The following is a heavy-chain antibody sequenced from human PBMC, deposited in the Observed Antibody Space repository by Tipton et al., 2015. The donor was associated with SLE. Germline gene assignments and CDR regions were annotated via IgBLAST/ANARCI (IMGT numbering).Heavy chain of an antibody. CDR3: ARGPSITYFDY. Sequence: TLSLTCAVYGGSFSGYYWSWIRQPPGKGLEWIGEINHSGSTNYNPSLKSRVTISVDTSKNQFSLKLSSVTAADTAVYYCARGPSITYFDYWGRGTLVTVSS. J-gene: IGHJ4*02. CDR2: INHSGST. V-gene: IGHV4-34*01. D-gene: IGHD1-14*01. CDR1: GGSFSGYY.